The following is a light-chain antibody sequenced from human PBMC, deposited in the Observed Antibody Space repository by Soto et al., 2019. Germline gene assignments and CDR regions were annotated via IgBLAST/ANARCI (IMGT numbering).Light chain of an antibody. CDR1: QGIRND. CDR2: AAS. Sequence: DIQMTQSPSSLSASVGDRVTITCRASQGIRNDLAWYQQKPEKAPRRLISAASSLQSGVPSRFSGSGSGTEFTLTISSLQPEDFATYYCLQHDRYPRRFGQGTKVE. V-gene: IGKV1-17*01. J-gene: IGKJ1*01. CDR3: LQHDRYPRR.